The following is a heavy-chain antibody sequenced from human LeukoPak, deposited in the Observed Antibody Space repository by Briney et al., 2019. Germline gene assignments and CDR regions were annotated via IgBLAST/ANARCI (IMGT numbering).Heavy chain of an antibody. Sequence: SGTLSLTCAVSGDSISSNWWSWVRQPPGKGLEWIGEIYHTGSTSYNPSLQSRVTISLDTSKNQFSLKLTSVTAADTAVYYCARAPHTGYSSVRDAFDIWGQGTMVTVSS. V-gene: IGHV4-4*02. CDR2: IYHTGST. J-gene: IGHJ3*02. CDR1: GDSISSNW. CDR3: ARAPHTGYSSVRDAFDI. D-gene: IGHD6-19*01.